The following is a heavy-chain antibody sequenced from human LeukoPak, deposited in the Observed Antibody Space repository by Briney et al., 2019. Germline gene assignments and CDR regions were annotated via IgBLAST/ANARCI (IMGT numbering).Heavy chain of an antibody. D-gene: IGHD6-13*01. J-gene: IGHJ4*02. V-gene: IGHV3-74*01. Sequence: PGGSLRLSCAASGFTFSNYWMYWVRQAPGKGLEWVSRINNDGSSRSYADSVKGRFTISRDNAKNTLYLQMNSLRAEDTAVYYCATPLGTRADYWGQGTLVTVSS. CDR1: GFTFSNYW. CDR2: INNDGSSR. CDR3: ATPLGTRADY.